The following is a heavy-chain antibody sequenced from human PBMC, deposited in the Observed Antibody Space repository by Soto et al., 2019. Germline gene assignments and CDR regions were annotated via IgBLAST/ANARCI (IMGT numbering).Heavy chain of an antibody. J-gene: IGHJ6*02. Sequence: ASVKVSCKVSGYTLTELSMHWVRQAPGKGLEWMGGFDPEDAEIIYAQKFQGRVTMTEDTSTDTAYMELSSLRSEDTAVYYCEGITMIVVGAYRMDVWGQGTKVTVYS. CDR1: GYTLTELS. CDR2: FDPEDAEI. CDR3: EGITMIVVGAYRMDV. D-gene: IGHD3-22*01. V-gene: IGHV1-24*01.